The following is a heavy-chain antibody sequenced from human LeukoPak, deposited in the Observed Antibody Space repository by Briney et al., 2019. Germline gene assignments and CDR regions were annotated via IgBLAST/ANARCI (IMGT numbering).Heavy chain of an antibody. CDR1: GGSISSGGYY. CDR2: IYHSGST. J-gene: IGHJ5*02. CDR3: ARGGSGSNYNVNWFDP. V-gene: IGHV4-30-2*01. Sequence: SQTLSLTCTVSGGSISSGGYYWSWIRQPPGKGLEWIGYIYHSGSTYYNPSLKSRVTISVDRSKNQFSLKLSSVTAADTAVYYCARGGSGSNYNVNWFDPWGQGTLVTVSS. D-gene: IGHD3-10*01.